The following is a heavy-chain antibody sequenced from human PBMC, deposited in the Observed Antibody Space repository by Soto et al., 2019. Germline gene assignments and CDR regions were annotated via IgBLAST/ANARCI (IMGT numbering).Heavy chain of an antibody. CDR2: TYYRSKWYN. CDR1: GDRLASNSAA. D-gene: IGHD6-19*01. CDR3: ARDGGSGWYYNWFDP. J-gene: IGHJ5*02. V-gene: IGHV6-1*01. Sequence: QTLSLTCAISGDRLASNSAALNCIRQSPSRGLEWLGRTYYRSKWYNDYAVSVKSRITISPDTSKNQFSLQLNSVTPEDTAVYYCARDGGSGWYYNWFDPWGQGTLVTVSS.